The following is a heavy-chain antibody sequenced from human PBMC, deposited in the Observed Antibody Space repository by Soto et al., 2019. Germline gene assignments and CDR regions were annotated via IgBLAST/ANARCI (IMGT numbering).Heavy chain of an antibody. CDR2: ISAYNSNT. V-gene: IGHV1-18*01. Sequence: QVTLVQSGAEVKKPGASVKVSCKSSGYTFATQGITWVRQAPGQGLEWMGWISAYNSNTNYLKKVQEIVTMTTDTSTSTAYLELRRLTSDDTAVYYCVRAGGYYDSSGYADWGQGTLVTVSS. CDR3: VRAGGYYDSSGYAD. J-gene: IGHJ4*02. D-gene: IGHD3-22*01. CDR1: GYTFATQG.